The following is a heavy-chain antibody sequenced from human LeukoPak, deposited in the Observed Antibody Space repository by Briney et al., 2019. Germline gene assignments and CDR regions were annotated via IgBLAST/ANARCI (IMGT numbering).Heavy chain of an antibody. Sequence: GGSLRLSCAASGFTFNSYSMNCVRQAPGKGLEWVSSISSSSRHIYYADSLKGRFTISRDNAKNSLYLQMNSLRAEDTAVYYCAAKGNGYTGIYVFAHWGPGTLVTVSS. CDR2: ISSSSRHI. CDR1: GFTFNSYS. V-gene: IGHV3-21*01. D-gene: IGHD1-26*01. J-gene: IGHJ4*02. CDR3: AAKGNGYTGIYVFAH.